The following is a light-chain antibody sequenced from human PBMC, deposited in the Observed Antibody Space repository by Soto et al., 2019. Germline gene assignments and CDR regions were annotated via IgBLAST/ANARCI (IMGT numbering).Light chain of an antibody. CDR2: EVS. CDR3: SSYTSSTPYVV. Sequence: QSALTQPASVSGSPGQSITISCTGTSSDVGGYNYVSWYQQHPGKAPKLMIYEVSNRPSGVSNRLSGSKSGNTASLTISGLQAEDEADYYCSSYTSSTPYVVFGGGTKVTVL. CDR1: SSDVGGYNY. V-gene: IGLV2-14*01. J-gene: IGLJ2*01.